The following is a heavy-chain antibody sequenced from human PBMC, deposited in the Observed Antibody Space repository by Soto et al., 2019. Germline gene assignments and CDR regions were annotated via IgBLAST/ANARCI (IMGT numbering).Heavy chain of an antibody. V-gene: IGHV4-30-2*01. CDR1: GGSISSGGYS. CDR2: IYHSGST. J-gene: IGHJ4*02. CDR3: ARDPIV. D-gene: IGHD2-15*01. Sequence: PSETLSLTCAVSGGSISSGGYSWSWIRQPPGKGLEWIGYIYHSGSTYYNPSLKSRVTISEDRSKNQFSLKLSSVTAADTAVYYCARDPIVWGQETLVTVSS.